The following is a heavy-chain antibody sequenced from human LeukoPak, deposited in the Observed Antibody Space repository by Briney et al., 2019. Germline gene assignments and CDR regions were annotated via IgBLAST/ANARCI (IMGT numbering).Heavy chain of an antibody. CDR1: GYIFTGYY. D-gene: IGHD3-22*01. J-gene: IGHJ4*02. Sequence: ASVKVSCKASGYIFTGYYIHWVRQAPGQGLEWMGRINPNSGGTNYAQKFQGRVTMTRDTSISTAYMELSSLKSDDTAVYYCARDGEYDGSGYYLDYWGQGTLDTVSS. CDR3: ARDGEYDGSGYYLDY. V-gene: IGHV1-2*06. CDR2: INPNSGGT.